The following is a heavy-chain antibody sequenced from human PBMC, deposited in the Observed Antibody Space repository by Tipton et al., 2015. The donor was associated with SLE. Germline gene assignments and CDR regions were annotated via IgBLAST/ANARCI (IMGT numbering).Heavy chain of an antibody. CDR2: TSYDGRKK. V-gene: IGHV3-30*04. D-gene: IGHD5-12*01. CDR1: GFTFASYA. CDR3: ARSLLSGYDSYGMDV. J-gene: IGHJ6*02. Sequence: SLRLSCAASGFTFASYAMHWVRQTPGKGLEWVALTSYDGRKKYYSEFVRGRFIISRDNSKNTLYLQMNSLRAEDTAVYYCARSLLSGYDSYGMDVWGQGTTVTVSS.